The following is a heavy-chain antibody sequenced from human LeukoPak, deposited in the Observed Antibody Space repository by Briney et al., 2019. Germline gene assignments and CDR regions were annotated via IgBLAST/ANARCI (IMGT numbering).Heavy chain of an antibody. CDR2: IIGSGDRT. J-gene: IGHJ4*02. V-gene: IGHV3-23*01. CDR3: AKTSHTSFGELWVFDY. CDR1: GFTFTTYA. D-gene: IGHD3-10*01. Sequence: PGGSLRLSCAVSGFTFTTYAMSWVRQAPGKGPEWVSGIIGSGDRTYNADSVKGRFTISRDNSKNTLYLQMNSLRAEDTAVYYCAKTSHTSFGELWVFDYWGQGTLVTVSS.